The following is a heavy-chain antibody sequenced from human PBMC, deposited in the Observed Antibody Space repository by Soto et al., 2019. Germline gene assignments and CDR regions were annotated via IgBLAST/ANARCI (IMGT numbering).Heavy chain of an antibody. CDR1: GGSISSYY. D-gene: IGHD3-10*01. J-gene: IGHJ5*02. CDR3: GKSITMVRGFDP. Sequence: PSETLSLTCTVSGGSISSYYWSWIRQPPGKGLEWIGYIYYSGSTNYNPSLKSRVTISVDTSKNQFSLKLSSVTAADTAVYYCGKSITMVRGFDPWGQGTLVTVSS. CDR2: IYYSGST. V-gene: IGHV4-59*01.